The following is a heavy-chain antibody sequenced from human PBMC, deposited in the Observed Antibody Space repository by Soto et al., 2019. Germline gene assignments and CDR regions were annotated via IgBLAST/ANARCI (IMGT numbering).Heavy chain of an antibody. V-gene: IGHV3-66*01. J-gene: IGHJ3*02. D-gene: IGHD2-15*01. Sequence: EVQLVESGGGLVQPGGSLRLSCVASGFTVTEIYMNWVRQAPGKGLERVSVIYNEFTDYADSVRGRFSISTDSSKNALDLQMNSLRAEDSAVYYCVREPRYCSGGSCSIMGDAFDIWGQGTMVTVSS. CDR3: VREPRYCSGGSCSIMGDAFDI. CDR2: IYNEFT. CDR1: GFTVTEIY.